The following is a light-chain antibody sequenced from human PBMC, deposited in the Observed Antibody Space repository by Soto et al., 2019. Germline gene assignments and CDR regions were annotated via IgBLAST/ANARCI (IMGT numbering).Light chain of an antibody. Sequence: QSVLTQPASVSGSPGQSITISCTGTSSDVGGYNYVSWYQHHPGKAPKLLIYDVSNRPSGVSNRFSGSKSGNTASLTISGLQAEDEADYFCNSYTSSSTPYVFATGTKATVL. CDR3: NSYTSSSTPYV. J-gene: IGLJ1*01. CDR1: SSDVGGYNY. CDR2: DVS. V-gene: IGLV2-14*03.